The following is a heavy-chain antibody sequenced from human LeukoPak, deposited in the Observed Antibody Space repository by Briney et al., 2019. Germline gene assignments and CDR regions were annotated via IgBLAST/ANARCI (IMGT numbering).Heavy chain of an antibody. J-gene: IGHJ3*02. V-gene: IGHV3-43*02. Sequence: GGSLRLSCAASGFTFDDYVMQWVRQAPGKGLKWVSLINGDGGTTYYADSVKGRFTISRDNSKKSLYLQMNSLRSDDTALYYCVRGTVRGSWMMSIWGQGTMVTVSP. CDR2: INGDGGTT. CDR1: GFTFDDYV. CDR3: VRGTVRGSWMMSI. D-gene: IGHD3-10*01.